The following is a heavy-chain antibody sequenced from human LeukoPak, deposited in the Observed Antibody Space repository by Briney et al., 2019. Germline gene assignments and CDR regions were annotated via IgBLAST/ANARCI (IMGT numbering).Heavy chain of an antibody. V-gene: IGHV4-59*01. CDR1: GGSISSYY. CDR3: ARVAAAAGYYFDY. Sequence: SETLSLTCTVSGGSISSYYWSWIRQPPGKGLEWIGYIYYSGSTNYNPSLKTRVTISVDTSKNQFSLKLSSVTAADTAVYYCARVAAAAGYYFDYWGQGTLVTVSS. D-gene: IGHD6-13*01. J-gene: IGHJ4*02. CDR2: IYYSGST.